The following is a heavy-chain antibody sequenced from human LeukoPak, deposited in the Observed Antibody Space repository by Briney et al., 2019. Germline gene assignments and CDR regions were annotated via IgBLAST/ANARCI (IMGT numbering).Heavy chain of an antibody. Sequence: GGSLRLSCTVSGFTFSSYAMSWVRQAPGKGLEWVANIKQDGSEKYYVDSVKGRFTISRDNAKNSLYLQMNSLRAEDTAVYYCARALVDTAMVTRGLMNWFDPWGQGTLVTVSS. J-gene: IGHJ5*02. CDR1: GFTFSSYA. D-gene: IGHD5-18*01. CDR3: ARALVDTAMVTRGLMNWFDP. CDR2: IKQDGSEK. V-gene: IGHV3-7*01.